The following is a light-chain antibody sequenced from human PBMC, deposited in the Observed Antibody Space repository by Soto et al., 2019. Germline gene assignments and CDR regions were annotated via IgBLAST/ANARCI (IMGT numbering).Light chain of an antibody. Sequence: QSVLTQPPSVSAAPGQKVTISCSGSISNIGKNYVSWYQQLPGTAPKVLIYDNNKRPSGIPDRFSGSKSGTSATLGITGLQTGDEADYYCATWDSSLSAPNWVFGGGTKLTVL. CDR3: ATWDSSLSAPNWV. CDR1: ISNIGKNY. CDR2: DNN. V-gene: IGLV1-51*01. J-gene: IGLJ3*02.